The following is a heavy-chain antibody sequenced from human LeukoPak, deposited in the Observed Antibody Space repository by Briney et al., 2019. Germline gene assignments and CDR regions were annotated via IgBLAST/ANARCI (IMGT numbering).Heavy chain of an antibody. V-gene: IGHV3-7*01. CDR2: IKQDGSEK. CDR3: ARARRGGLLYNYYYMDV. CDR1: GFTFSGYC. J-gene: IGHJ6*03. D-gene: IGHD3-16*01. Sequence: GGSLRLSCAASGFTFSGYCMSWVRQAPGKGLEWVANIKQDGSEKYYVDSVKGRFTISRDNAKNSLYLQMNSLRADETAVYYCARARRGGLLYNYYYMDVWGEGTTVIVSS.